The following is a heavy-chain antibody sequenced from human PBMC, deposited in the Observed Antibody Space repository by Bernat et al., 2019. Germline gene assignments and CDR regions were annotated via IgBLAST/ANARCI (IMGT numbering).Heavy chain of an antibody. D-gene: IGHD5-12*01. CDR3: AGDRPTGSWTYGMDV. CDR2: INEVNGNS. J-gene: IGHJ6*02. Sequence: QVQLVQSGAEVKKSGTSVTVSCKASGYSFSTYAMHWLRQAPGQTLEWMGWINEVNGNSKYSETFQGRLTSFRDTSASTAYMELSSLTSEDTAVYYCAGDRPTGSWTYGMDVWGQGTTVIVSS. V-gene: IGHV1-3*01. CDR1: GYSFSTYA.